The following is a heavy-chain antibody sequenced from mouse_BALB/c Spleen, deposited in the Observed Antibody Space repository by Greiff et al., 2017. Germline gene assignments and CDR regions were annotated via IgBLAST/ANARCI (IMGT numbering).Heavy chain of an antibody. V-gene: IGHV5-6-5*01. Sequence: DVKLVESGGGLVKPGGSLKLSCAASGFTFSSYAMSWVRQTPEKRLEWVASISSGGSTYYPDSVKGRFTISRDNARNILYLQMSSLRSEDTAMYYCARGPITTVVDYWGQGTTLTVSS. CDR3: ARGPITTVVDY. CDR1: GFTFSSYA. D-gene: IGHD1-1*01. J-gene: IGHJ2*01. CDR2: ISSGGST.